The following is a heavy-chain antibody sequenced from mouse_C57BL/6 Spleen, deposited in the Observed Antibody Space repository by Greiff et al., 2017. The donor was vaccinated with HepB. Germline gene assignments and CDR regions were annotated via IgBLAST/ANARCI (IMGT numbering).Heavy chain of an antibody. Sequence: QVQLQQPGAELVMPGASVKLSCKASGYTFTSYWMHGVKQRPGQGLEWIGEIDPSDSYNKYNQKFKGKSTLTVDKSSTTAYMQLSSLTSEDSAVYYCARSTVVPISYYFDYCGQGTTLTVSS. CDR2: IDPSDSYN. D-gene: IGHD1-1*01. CDR3: ARSTVVPISYYFDY. CDR1: GYTFTSYW. J-gene: IGHJ2*01. V-gene: IGHV1-69*01.